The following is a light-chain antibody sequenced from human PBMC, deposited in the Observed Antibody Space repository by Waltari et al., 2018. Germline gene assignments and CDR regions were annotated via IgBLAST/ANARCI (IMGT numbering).Light chain of an antibody. CDR3: QQYYNTPFT. CDR2: GAS. Sequence: DIVMTQSPDSLAVSLGERATINCKSSQSVLYSSNNKNYLAWYQQKAGQPPKVLIYGASKRESGVPDRFSGSGSGTDFTLTISSPQAEDVALYYCQQYYNTPFTFGPGTKVDIK. J-gene: IGKJ3*01. V-gene: IGKV4-1*01. CDR1: QSVLYSSNNKNY.